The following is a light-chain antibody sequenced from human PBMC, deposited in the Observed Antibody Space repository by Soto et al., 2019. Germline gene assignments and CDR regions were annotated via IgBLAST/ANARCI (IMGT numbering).Light chain of an antibody. Sequence: QSALTQPASVSGSPGQSITISCTGTSSDVGGYNYVSWYQQHPGKGPKLMIYEVSNRPSEVSNRFSGSKSGNTATLTISGLQAEDEADYYCSSYTSTTTRVFGTGTKVTVL. CDR1: SSDVGGYNY. J-gene: IGLJ1*01. CDR3: SSYTSTTTRV. V-gene: IGLV2-14*03. CDR2: EVS.